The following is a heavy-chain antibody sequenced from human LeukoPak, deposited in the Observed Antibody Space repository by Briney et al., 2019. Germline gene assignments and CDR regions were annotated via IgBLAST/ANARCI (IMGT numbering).Heavy chain of an antibody. CDR3: VSGYCSSTTCYRGAY. CDR1: GFTFGNYW. CDR2: ISDDGSSA. D-gene: IGHD2-2*03. J-gene: IGHJ4*02. Sequence: GGSLRLSCAASGFTFGNYWMHWVRQAPGKGLLWVSRISDDGSSANYAGSVQGRFTISRDNAKNTVYLQMHSLRAEDTAVYYCVSGYCSSTTCYRGAYWGQGTLVTVSS. V-gene: IGHV3-74*01.